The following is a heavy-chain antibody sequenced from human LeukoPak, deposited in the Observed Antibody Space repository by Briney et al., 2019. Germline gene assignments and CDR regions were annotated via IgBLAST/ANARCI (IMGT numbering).Heavy chain of an antibody. CDR1: GYTFTSYA. D-gene: IGHD5-24*01. V-gene: IGHV1-3*01. CDR2: INAGNGNT. Sequence: ASVKVSCKASGYTFTSYAMHWVRQAPGQRLEWMGWINAGNGNTKYSQKFQGRVTITRDTSASTAYMELSSLRSEDTAVYYCATALQRWLQGFDYWGQGILVTVSS. J-gene: IGHJ4*02. CDR3: ATALQRWLQGFDY.